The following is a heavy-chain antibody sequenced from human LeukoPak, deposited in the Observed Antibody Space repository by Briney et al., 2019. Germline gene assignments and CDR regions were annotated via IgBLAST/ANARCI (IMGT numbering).Heavy chain of an antibody. CDR2: IYYSGST. V-gene: IGHV4-39*01. J-gene: IGHJ4*02. CDR1: GGSISSSSYY. Sequence: PSETLSLTCTVSGGSISSSSYYWGWIRQPPGKGLEWIGSIYYSGSTYYNPSLKSRVTISVDTSKNQFSLKLSSVTAADTAVYYCARLYDSSGYYWSIDYWGQGTLVTVSS. D-gene: IGHD3-22*01. CDR3: ARLYDSSGYYWSIDY.